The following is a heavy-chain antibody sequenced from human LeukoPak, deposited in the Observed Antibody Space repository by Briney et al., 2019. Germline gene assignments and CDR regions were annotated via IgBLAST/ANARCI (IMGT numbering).Heavy chain of an antibody. CDR1: GYTLTELS. D-gene: IGHD6-19*01. J-gene: IGHJ4*02. CDR2: FDPEDGET. CDR3: ATEGYIAVAGQFDY. Sequence: EASVKVSCKVSGYTLTELSMHWVRQAPGKGLEWMGGFDPEDGETIYAQRFQGRVTMTEDTSTDTAYMELSSLRSEDTAVYYCATEGYIAVAGQFDYWGQGTLVTVSS. V-gene: IGHV1-24*01.